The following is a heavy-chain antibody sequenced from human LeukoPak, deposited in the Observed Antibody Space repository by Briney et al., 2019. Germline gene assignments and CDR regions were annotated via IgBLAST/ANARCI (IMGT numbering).Heavy chain of an antibody. CDR2: IWYDGSNQ. V-gene: IGHV3-33*01. J-gene: IGHJ4*02. D-gene: IGHD3-10*01. CDR3: TRHPGSGSYRFDFDY. Sequence: GGSLRLSCAASGFIFSSYGMHWVRQTPGKGLEWVAAIWYDGSNQYYPDSVKGRFTISRDNSKNTVYLQMNSLRAEDTAVYYCTRHPGSGSYRFDFDYWGQGTLVTVSS. CDR1: GFIFSSYG.